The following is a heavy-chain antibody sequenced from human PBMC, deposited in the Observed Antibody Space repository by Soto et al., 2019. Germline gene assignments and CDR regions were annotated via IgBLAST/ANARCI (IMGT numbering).Heavy chain of an antibody. Sequence: EVPLVESGGGLVQPGGSLRLSCAASGFTFSNYWMTWVRQAPGKGLEWVANINQDGSEKYYVDSVKGRFTISIDNAYSSVYLQMNSLRAEDTAVYYCARPLGWRDAFDIWGQGTMVTVSS. CDR2: INQDGSEK. V-gene: IGHV3-7*01. CDR1: GFTFSNYW. J-gene: IGHJ3*02. CDR3: ARPLGWRDAFDI. D-gene: IGHD6-19*01.